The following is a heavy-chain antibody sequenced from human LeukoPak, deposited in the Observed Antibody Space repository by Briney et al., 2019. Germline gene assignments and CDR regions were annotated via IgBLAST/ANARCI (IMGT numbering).Heavy chain of an antibody. CDR3: ATRSNDIVVVPAAIPIYYYGMDV. V-gene: IGHV1-24*01. Sequence: ASVKVSCKVSGYTLTELSMHWVRQAPGKGLEWMGGFDPEDGETIYAQKFQGRVTMTEDTSTDTAYMELSSLRSEDTAVYYCATRSNDIVVVPAAIPIYYYGMDVWGQGTTVTVSS. D-gene: IGHD2-2*01. J-gene: IGHJ6*02. CDR1: GYTLTELS. CDR2: FDPEDGET.